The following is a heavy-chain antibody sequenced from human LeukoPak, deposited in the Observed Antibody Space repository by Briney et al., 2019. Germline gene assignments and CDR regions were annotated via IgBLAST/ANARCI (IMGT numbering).Heavy chain of an antibody. CDR1: GASISSSGYY. V-gene: IGHV4-61*05. D-gene: IGHD1-7*01. CDR3: AAPSITGTTDPYYYYGMDV. J-gene: IGHJ6*02. CDR2: IYYSGST. Sequence: SETLSLTCTVSGASISSSGYYWGWIRQPPGKGLEWIGYIYYSGSTNYNPSLKSRVTISVDTSKNQFSLKLSSVTAADTAVYYCAAPSITGTTDPYYYYGMDVWGQGTTVTVSS.